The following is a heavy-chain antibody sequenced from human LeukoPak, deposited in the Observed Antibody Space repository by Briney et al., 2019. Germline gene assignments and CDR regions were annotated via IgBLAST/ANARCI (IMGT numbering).Heavy chain of an antibody. Sequence: PSETLSLSCDVSVYSISSSDWWGGFRQPPAKGLEWIGFIYYSGSAYYTTTLNSRITMSVDTSKNQFSLKVTSVTALDTAVYYCARNQAVAGNNGAIDIWGQGTMVTVSS. CDR3: ARNQAVAGNNGAIDI. D-gene: IGHD6-13*01. CDR1: VYSISSSDW. J-gene: IGHJ3*02. CDR2: IYYSGSA. V-gene: IGHV4-28*01.